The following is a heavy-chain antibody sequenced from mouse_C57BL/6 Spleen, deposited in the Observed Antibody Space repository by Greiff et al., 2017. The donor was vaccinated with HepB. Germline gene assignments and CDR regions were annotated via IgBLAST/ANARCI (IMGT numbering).Heavy chain of an antibody. Sequence: EVKLQESGGGLVKPGGSLKLSCAASGFTFSDYGMHWVRQAPEKGLEWVAYISSGSSTIYYADTVKGRFTISRDNAKNTLFLQMTSLRSEDTAMYYCARDSSGYWCAYWGKGTLVTVSA. D-gene: IGHD3-2*02. CDR3: ARDSSGYWCAY. V-gene: IGHV5-17*01. J-gene: IGHJ3*01. CDR1: GFTFSDYG. CDR2: ISSGSSTI.